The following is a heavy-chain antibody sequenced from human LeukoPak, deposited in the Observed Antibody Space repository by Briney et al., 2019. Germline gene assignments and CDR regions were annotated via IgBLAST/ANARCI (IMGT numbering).Heavy chain of an antibody. V-gene: IGHV3-21*01. CDR3: ARGGMVRRVMGAFDI. CDR1: GFSLSSYS. J-gene: IGHJ3*02. D-gene: IGHD3-10*01. Sequence: GSLRLSCAASGFSLSSYSMNWIRQAPGKGLEWVSSISTDNSYRHYADSVKGRFTISRDNSKNTLYPQMNSLRAEDTAVFYCARGGMVRRVMGAFDIWGQGTLVTVSS. CDR2: ISTDNSYR.